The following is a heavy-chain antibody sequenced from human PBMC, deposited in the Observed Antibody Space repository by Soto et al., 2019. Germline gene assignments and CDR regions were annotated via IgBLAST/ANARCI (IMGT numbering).Heavy chain of an antibody. Sequence: QINLKESAPTLVKPTQTLTLTCTFSGFSLSTSGAAVGWIRQPPGRALEWVALIYWDGDKRYNRYHPSLDGRDSITTDTSKNQVALTLTIVDPADTATYFCAHWETMTMCGLVIDNGVCVDTWGQGTRVIVSS. CDR2: IYWDGDK. V-gene: IGHV2-5*02. CDR1: GFSLSTSGAA. J-gene: IGHJ5*02. CDR3: AHWETMTMCGLVIDNGVCVDT. D-gene: IGHD3-10*01.